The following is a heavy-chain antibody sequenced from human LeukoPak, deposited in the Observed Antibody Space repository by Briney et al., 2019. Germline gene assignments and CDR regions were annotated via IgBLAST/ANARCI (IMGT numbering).Heavy chain of an antibody. Sequence: SETLSLTCAVYGVSFSGYYWSWIRQPPGKGLEWIGEINHSGSTNYNPSLKSRVTISVDTSKNQFSLKLSSVTAADTAVYYCASQTLGYCSGGSCYNWFDPWGQGTLVTVSS. CDR1: GVSFSGYY. CDR3: ASQTLGYCSGGSCYNWFDP. D-gene: IGHD2-15*01. J-gene: IGHJ5*02. CDR2: INHSGST. V-gene: IGHV4-34*01.